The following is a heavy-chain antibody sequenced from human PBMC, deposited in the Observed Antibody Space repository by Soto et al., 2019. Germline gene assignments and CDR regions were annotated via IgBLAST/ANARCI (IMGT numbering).Heavy chain of an antibody. Sequence: GGSLRLSCAASGFTFSDYYMSWIRQAPGKGLEWVSYISSSSSYTNYADSVKGRFTISRDNAKNSLYLQMNSLRAEDTAVYYCARDGPRYCSSTSCSKGPSWFDPWGQGTLVTVSS. J-gene: IGHJ5*02. V-gene: IGHV3-11*06. CDR1: GFTFSDYY. CDR3: ARDGPRYCSSTSCSKGPSWFDP. CDR2: ISSSSSYT. D-gene: IGHD2-2*01.